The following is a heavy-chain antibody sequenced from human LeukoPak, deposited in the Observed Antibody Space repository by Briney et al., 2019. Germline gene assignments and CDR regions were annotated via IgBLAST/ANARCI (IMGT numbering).Heavy chain of an antibody. J-gene: IGHJ4*02. CDR3: ARLMGSTSRVFDY. D-gene: IGHD2-2*01. CDR1: GGSISSYY. V-gene: IGHV4-59*01. Sequence: KASETLSLXCTVSGGSISSYYWSWIRQPPEKGLEWIGYIYYSGSTNYNPSLESRVTISVDTSKNQLSLKLNSVTAADTAVYYCARLMGSTSRVFDYWGQGTLVTVSS. CDR2: IYYSGST.